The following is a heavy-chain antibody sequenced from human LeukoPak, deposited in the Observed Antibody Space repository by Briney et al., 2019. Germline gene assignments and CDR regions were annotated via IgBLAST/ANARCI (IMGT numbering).Heavy chain of an antibody. J-gene: IGHJ4*02. CDR2: ISGSGGTT. D-gene: IGHD6-6*01. CDR3: AKGKQLVLGACDY. V-gene: IGHV3-23*01. Sequence: GGSLRLSCGASGFTFSNYAMNWVRQVLGKGLEWVASISGSGGTTYYTDSVKGRFTISRDKTKNILYLQMNSLSAEDTAVYYCAKGKQLVLGACDYWGQGTLVTVSS. CDR1: GFTFSNYA.